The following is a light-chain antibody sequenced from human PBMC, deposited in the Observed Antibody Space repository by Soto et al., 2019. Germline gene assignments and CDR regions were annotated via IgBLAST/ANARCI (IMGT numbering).Light chain of an antibody. Sequence: DVVMTQTPLSLSVAPGQPASISCKSSQSLLHITGETFLFWYLQKPGQSPQLLIYLGSNRASGVPDRFSGSGSGTDFTLRITRVEAEDVGVYHCMQALQAPPTFGQGTKVDIK. CDR3: MQALQAPPT. CDR1: QSLLHITGETF. J-gene: IGKJ1*01. CDR2: LGS. V-gene: IGKV2-28*01.